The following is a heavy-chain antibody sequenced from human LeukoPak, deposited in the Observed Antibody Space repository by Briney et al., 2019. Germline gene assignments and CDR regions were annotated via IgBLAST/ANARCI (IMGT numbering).Heavy chain of an antibody. V-gene: IGHV4-38-2*01. CDR2: IYHHGNT. CDR1: GFSISTGYS. D-gene: IGHD3-3*01. Sequence: SETLSLTCSVSGFSISTGYSWGWIRQPPGKGLEWIATIYHHGNTYFNPSLMSRAFISLDTSKNQFSLRLTSVTAADTAVYYCARSYYDFWSGPPTTYYYYYMDVWGKGTTVTVSS. J-gene: IGHJ6*03. CDR3: ARSYYDFWSGPPTTYYYYYMDV.